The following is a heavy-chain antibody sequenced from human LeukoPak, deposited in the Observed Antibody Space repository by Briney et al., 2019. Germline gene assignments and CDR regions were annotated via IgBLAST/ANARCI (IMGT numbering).Heavy chain of an antibody. CDR2: IIPIFGTA. V-gene: IGHV1-69*13. CDR3: ARGNRGSSWNDAFDI. CDR1: GGTFSSYA. Sequence: SVKVSCKASGGTFSSYAISWVRQAPGQGLEWMGGIIPIFGTANYAQKFQGRVTITADESTSTAYMELSRLRYDDTAVYYCARGNRGSSWNDAFDIWGQGTMVTVSS. D-gene: IGHD6-13*01. J-gene: IGHJ3*02.